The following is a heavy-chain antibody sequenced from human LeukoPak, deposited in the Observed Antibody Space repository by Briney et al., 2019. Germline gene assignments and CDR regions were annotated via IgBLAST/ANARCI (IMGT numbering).Heavy chain of an antibody. CDR3: ARGGPVVVTAIPNFDY. V-gene: IGHV1-46*01. J-gene: IGHJ4*02. CDR1: GYTFTSYY. CDR2: INPSGGST. D-gene: IGHD2-21*02. Sequence: ASVKVSCKASGYTFTSYYMHWVRQAPGQGLEWMGVINPSGGSTRYAQKFQGRVTMTRDMSTSTVYMELSSLRSEDTAVYYCARGGPVVVTAIPNFDYWGQGTLVTVSS.